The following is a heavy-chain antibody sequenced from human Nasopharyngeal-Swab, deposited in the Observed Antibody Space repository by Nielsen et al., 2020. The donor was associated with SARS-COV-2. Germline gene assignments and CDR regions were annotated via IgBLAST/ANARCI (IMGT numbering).Heavy chain of an antibody. CDR3: ARGGIPPHFRSYFDY. V-gene: IGHV1-46*01. Sequence: ASVQVSCKASGYTFTSYYMHWVRQAPAQGLEWMGIINPSGGSTSYAQKFQGRVTMTRDTSTSTVYMDLSSLRSEDTAVYYCARGGIPPHFRSYFDYWGQGTLVTVSS. J-gene: IGHJ4*02. CDR2: INPSGGST. CDR1: GYTFTSYY. D-gene: IGHD2-21*01.